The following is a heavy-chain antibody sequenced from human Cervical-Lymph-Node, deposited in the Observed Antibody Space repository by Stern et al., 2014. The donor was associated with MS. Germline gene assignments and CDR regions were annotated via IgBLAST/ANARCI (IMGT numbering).Heavy chain of an antibody. CDR1: GYTFTSSY. CDR2: IIPSGGST. V-gene: IGHV1-46*01. CDR3: ARGVGPSRHYWFDP. J-gene: IGHJ5*02. D-gene: IGHD1-26*01. Sequence: QVQLVQSGPEVKKPGTSVKVSCKASGYTFTSSYIHWVRQAPGQGLEWMGIIIPSGGSTTYAHRFQGRVTMTRDTSTNTVYMELSSLRSEDTAVYYCARGVGPSRHYWFDPWGQGTLVTVSS.